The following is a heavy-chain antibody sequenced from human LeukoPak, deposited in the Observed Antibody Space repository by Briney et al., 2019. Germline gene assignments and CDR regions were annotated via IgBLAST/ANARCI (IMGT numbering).Heavy chain of an antibody. Sequence: PSETLSLTCTVSGGSISSYYWSWIRQPPGKGLEWIGYIYYSGSTNYNPSLKSRVTISVDTSKNQFSLKLSSATAADTAVYYCARQLGYSYGNDYWGQGTLVTVSS. CDR2: IYYSGST. V-gene: IGHV4-59*08. CDR1: GGSISSYY. D-gene: IGHD5-18*01. J-gene: IGHJ4*02. CDR3: ARQLGYSYGNDY.